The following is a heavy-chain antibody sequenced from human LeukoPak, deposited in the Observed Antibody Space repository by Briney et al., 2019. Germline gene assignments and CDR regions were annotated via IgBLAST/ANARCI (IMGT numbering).Heavy chain of an antibody. CDR3: AIGVRLGYCSGGSCPLARNYYYYMDV. V-gene: IGHV1-2*02. J-gene: IGHJ6*03. D-gene: IGHD2-15*01. CDR1: GYTFTGYY. CDR2: INPNSGGT. Sequence: ASVKVSCKASGYTFTGYYMHWVRQAPGQGLEWMGWINPNSGGTNYAQKFQGRVTMTRDTSISTAYMELSSLRSEDTAVYYCAIGVRLGYCSGGSCPLARNYYYYMDVWGKGTTVTVSS.